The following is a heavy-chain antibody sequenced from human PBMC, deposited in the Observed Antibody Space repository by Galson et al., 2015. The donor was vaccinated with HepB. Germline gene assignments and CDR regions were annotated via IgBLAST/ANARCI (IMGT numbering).Heavy chain of an antibody. V-gene: IGHV3-30*03. J-gene: IGHJ3*02. CDR2: ISYHGDNK. Sequence: SLRLSCAASGFTFSDYGMHWVRQAPGKGLEWVAVISYHGDNKYYRDSVKGRFTISRDISKNTLYLQMNSLRGEDTAVYYCARNRVVAATRVEAFDIWGQGTMVTVSS. CDR1: GFTFSDYG. D-gene: IGHD2-15*01. CDR3: ARNRVVAATRVEAFDI.